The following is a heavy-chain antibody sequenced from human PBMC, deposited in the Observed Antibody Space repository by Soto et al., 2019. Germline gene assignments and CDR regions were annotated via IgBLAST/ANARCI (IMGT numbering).Heavy chain of an antibody. CDR3: AKGEYYYDSSGYYPFDY. CDR1: GFTFSSYA. J-gene: IGHJ4*02. CDR2: ISGSGGST. Sequence: GGSLGLSCAAXGFTFSSYAMRWVRQAPGKGLEWVSAISGSGGSTYYADSVKGRFTISRDNSKNTLYLQMNSLRAEDTAVYYCAKGEYYYDSSGYYPFDYWGQGTLVTVSS. V-gene: IGHV3-23*01. D-gene: IGHD3-22*01.